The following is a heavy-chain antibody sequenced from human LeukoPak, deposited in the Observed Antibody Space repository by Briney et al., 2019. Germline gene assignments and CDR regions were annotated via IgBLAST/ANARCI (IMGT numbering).Heavy chain of an antibody. CDR3: ARGPPGSSSSDY. CDR2: MKPNSGDT. J-gene: IGHJ4*02. D-gene: IGHD6-13*01. CDR1: GYTFSSYD. V-gene: IGHV1-8*01. Sequence: ASVKVSCKASGYTFSSYDINRVRQATGQGLEWMGWMKPNSGDTGYAQKFQGRVTMTRNTSISTAYMELSSLRSEDSAVYYCARGPPGSSSSDYWGQGTLVTVSS.